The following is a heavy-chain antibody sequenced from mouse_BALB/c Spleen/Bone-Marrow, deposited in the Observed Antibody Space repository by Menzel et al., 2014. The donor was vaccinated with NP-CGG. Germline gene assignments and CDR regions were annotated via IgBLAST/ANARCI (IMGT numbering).Heavy chain of an antibody. Sequence: VKVVESGPGLVAPSQSLSITCTVSGFSLTSYGVHWVRQPPGKGLEWLGVIWAGGSTNYNSALMSRLRISKENSKSXDFLKMNRLQTDDTAMYYCARGGGSWYFDVWGAGTTVTVSS. CDR3: ARGGGSWYFDV. J-gene: IGHJ1*01. CDR1: GFSLTSYG. CDR2: IWAGGST. V-gene: IGHV2-9*02.